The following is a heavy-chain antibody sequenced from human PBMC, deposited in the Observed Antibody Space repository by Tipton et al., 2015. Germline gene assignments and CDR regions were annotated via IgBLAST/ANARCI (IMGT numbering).Heavy chain of an antibody. J-gene: IGHJ3*02. D-gene: IGHD1-1*01. V-gene: IGHV3-33*01. CDR2: IWNDGSNE. Sequence: SLRLSCAASGFTFSSYGMHWVRQAPGKGLEWVALIWNDGSNEYYADSVKGRFTVSRDNSKNTLYLQMNSLRAEDTAVYYCTRGDKMYSWNGLDAFDIWGQGTMVTVSS. CDR1: GFTFSSYG. CDR3: TRGDKMYSWNGLDAFDI.